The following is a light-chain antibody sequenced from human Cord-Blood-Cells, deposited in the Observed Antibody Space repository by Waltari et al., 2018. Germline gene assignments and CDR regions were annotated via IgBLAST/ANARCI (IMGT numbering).Light chain of an antibody. J-gene: IGKJ3*01. CDR2: GAS. CDR3: QQYGSSPLFT. Sequence: ETVFTQSPGTLSLSPGERATLSCRASQSVSSSYLAWYQQKPGQAPRLLIYGASSRATGIPDRFSGSGSGTDFTLTISRLEPKDFAVYYCQQYGSSPLFTFGPGTKVDIK. CDR1: QSVSSSY. V-gene: IGKV3-20*01.